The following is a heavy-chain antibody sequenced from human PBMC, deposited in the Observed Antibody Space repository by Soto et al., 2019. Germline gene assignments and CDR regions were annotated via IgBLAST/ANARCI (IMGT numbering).Heavy chain of an antibody. CDR3: ASYLRGPTFHFDN. D-gene: IGHD4-17*01. CDR1: GVRFSTYA. CDR2: ISDNGDST. Sequence: GGSLRLSCAASGVRFSTYAMSWVRQAPGKGLEWVSVISDNGDSTYYADSVKGRFTISRDSSKNTLYLRMNSLRAEDTAVYYCASYLRGPTFHFDNWGQGTLVTVSS. J-gene: IGHJ4*02. V-gene: IGHV3-23*01.